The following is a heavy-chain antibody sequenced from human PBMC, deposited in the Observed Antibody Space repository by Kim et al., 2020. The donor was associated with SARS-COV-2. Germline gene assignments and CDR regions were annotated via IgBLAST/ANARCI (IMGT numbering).Heavy chain of an antibody. Sequence: SVKVSCKASGGTFSSYAISWVRQAPGQGLEWMGGIIPIFGTANYAQKFQGRVTITADESTRTAYMELSSLRSEDTAVYYCARGKLELPGSYDYYGMDGWGQGTTVTVSS. V-gene: IGHV1-69*13. D-gene: IGHD1-7*01. CDR3: ARGKLELPGSYDYYGMDG. CDR1: GGTFSSYA. J-gene: IGHJ6*02. CDR2: IIPIFGTA.